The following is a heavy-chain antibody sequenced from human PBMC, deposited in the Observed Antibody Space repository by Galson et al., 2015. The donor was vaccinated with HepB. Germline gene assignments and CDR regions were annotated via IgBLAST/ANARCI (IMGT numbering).Heavy chain of an antibody. J-gene: IGHJ4*02. D-gene: IGHD4-11*01. CDR1: GFTFSSYA. Sequence: LRLSCAASGFTFSSYAMSWVRQAPGKGLEWVSAISGSGGSTYYADSVKGRFTISRDNSKNTLYLQMNSLRAEDTAVYYCAKGYSNYEGSPFDYWGQGTLVTVSS. CDR2: ISGSGGST. V-gene: IGHV3-23*01. CDR3: AKGYSNYEGSPFDY.